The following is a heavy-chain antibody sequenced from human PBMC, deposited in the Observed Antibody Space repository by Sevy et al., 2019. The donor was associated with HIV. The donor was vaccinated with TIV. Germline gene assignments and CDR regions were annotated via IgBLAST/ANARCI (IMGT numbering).Heavy chain of an antibody. CDR2: IRSEAYGGTT. J-gene: IGHJ3*02. CDR1: GFTFGDYA. Sequence: GGSLRLSCAGSGFTFGDYAMNWYRQAPGKGLEWVGFIRSEAYGGTTKNAASLKGRFTISREDSKNTAYLEMSSLKIEDTAVYYCTRDRAFMDYYSGSGSFGAFDIWGQGTMVTVSS. D-gene: IGHD3-10*01. CDR3: TRDRAFMDYYSGSGSFGAFDI. V-gene: IGHV3-49*03.